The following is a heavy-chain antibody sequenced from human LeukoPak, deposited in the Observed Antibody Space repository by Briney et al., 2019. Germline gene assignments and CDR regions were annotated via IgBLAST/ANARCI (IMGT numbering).Heavy chain of an antibody. J-gene: IGHJ4*02. V-gene: IGHV3-7*03. CDR3: ARADSSSWLLLDY. D-gene: IGHD6-13*01. Sequence: GGSLRLSCAASGFTFSSYWMSWVRQAPGKGLEWVANIKQDGSEKYYVDSVKGRFTISRDNAKNSLYLQMNSLRAEDTAVYYCARADSSSWLLLDYWGQGTLVTVSS. CDR1: GFTFSSYW. CDR2: IKQDGSEK.